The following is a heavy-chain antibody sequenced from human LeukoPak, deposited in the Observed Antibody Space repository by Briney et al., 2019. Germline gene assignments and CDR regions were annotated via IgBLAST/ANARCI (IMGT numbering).Heavy chain of an antibody. V-gene: IGHV1-2*02. J-gene: IGHJ4*02. CDR3: ARDQDYRNYVAEY. Sequence: ASVKVSCKASGYTFTGYYMRWVRQAPGQGLEWMGCVDPNTGDTNYAQKFQGRVTMTRDTSISTAYLELSRLRSDDTAVYYCARDQDYRNYVAEYWGQGTLVTVSS. CDR2: VDPNTGDT. CDR1: GYTFTGYY. D-gene: IGHD4-11*01.